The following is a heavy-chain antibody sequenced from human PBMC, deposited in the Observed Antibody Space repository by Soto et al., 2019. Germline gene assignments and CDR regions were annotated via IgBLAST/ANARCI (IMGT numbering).Heavy chain of an antibody. Sequence: SETLSLTCAVSGGSISSGGYSWSWIRQPPGKGLEWIGYIYHSGSTYYNPSLKSRVTISVDRSKNQFSLKLSSVTAADTAVYYCARGAMTTVVNVLDYWGQGTLVTVSS. CDR1: GGSISSGGYS. J-gene: IGHJ4*02. CDR2: IYHSGST. D-gene: IGHD4-17*01. CDR3: ARGAMTTVVNVLDY. V-gene: IGHV4-30-2*01.